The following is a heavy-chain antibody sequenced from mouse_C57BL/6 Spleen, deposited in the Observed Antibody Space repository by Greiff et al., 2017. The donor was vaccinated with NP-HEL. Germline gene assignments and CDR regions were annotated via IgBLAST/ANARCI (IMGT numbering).Heavy chain of an antibody. V-gene: IGHV5-17*01. D-gene: IGHD4-1*01. J-gene: IGHJ3*01. CDR2: ISSGSSTI. Sequence: DVHLVESGGGLVKPGGSLKLSCAASGFTFSDYGMHWVRQAPEKGLEWVAYISSGSSTIYYADTVKGRFTISRDNAKNTLFLQMTSLRSEDTAMYYCARGKLAWFAYWGQGTLVTVSA. CDR1: GFTFSDYG. CDR3: ARGKLAWFAY.